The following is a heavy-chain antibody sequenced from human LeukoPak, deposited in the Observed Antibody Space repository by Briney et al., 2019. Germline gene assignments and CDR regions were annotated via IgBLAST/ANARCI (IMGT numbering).Heavy chain of an antibody. D-gene: IGHD3-16*02. CDR2: IRRGIGTT. J-gene: IGHJ3*02. V-gene: IGHV3-23*01. CDR3: AKDTNNLGDYDYVWGSYRLDAFDI. Sequence: GGSLRLSCAASGLTFSSYDLSWVRQAPGKGLECVSAIRRGIGTTYYADSVQGRFTISRDNSKNTLYLQMNSLRAEDTAVYYCAKDTNNLGDYDYVWGSYRLDAFDIWGQGTMVTVSS. CDR1: GLTFSSYD.